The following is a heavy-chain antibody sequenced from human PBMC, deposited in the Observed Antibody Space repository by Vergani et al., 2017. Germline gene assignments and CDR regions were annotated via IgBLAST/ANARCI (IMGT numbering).Heavy chain of an antibody. CDR1: GYTFTSYG. CDR3: ARDKSYCSGGSCYWHWFDP. J-gene: IGHJ5*02. D-gene: IGHD2-15*01. V-gene: IGHV1-18*01. CDR2: ISAYNGNT. Sequence: QVQLVQSGAEVKKPGASVKVSCKASGYTFTSYGISWVRQAPGQELEWMGWISAYNGNTNYAQKLQGRVTMTTDTSTSTSYMEVRSLRSDDTAVYYCARDKSYCSGGSCYWHWFDPWGQGTLVTVSS.